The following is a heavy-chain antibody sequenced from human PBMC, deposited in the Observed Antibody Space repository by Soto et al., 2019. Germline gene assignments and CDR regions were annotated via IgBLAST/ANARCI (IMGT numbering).Heavy chain of an antibody. V-gene: IGHV4-59*01. D-gene: IGHD4-17*01. CDR3: TRLPWADYGGIFDP. CDR1: GGSISSYC. Sequence: SETLSLTCTVSGGSISSYCWSWIRQPPGKGLEWIGYIYYSGSTNYNPSLKSRVTISVDTSKNQFSLKLSSVTAADTAMYYCTRLPWADYGGIFDPWGQGTLVTVSS. J-gene: IGHJ5*02. CDR2: IYYSGST.